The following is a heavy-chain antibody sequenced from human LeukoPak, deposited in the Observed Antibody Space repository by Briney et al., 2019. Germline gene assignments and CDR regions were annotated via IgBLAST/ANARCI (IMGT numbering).Heavy chain of an antibody. V-gene: IGHV3-9*01. Sequence: PGGSLRLSSAASGFTFDDYAMHWVRQAPGKGLEWVSGISWNSGSIGYADSVKGRFTISRDNAKNSLYLQMNSLRAEDTAFYYCAKGSRGTYYYYYMDVWGKGTTVTVSS. J-gene: IGHJ6*03. CDR2: ISWNSGSI. D-gene: IGHD5-24*01. CDR3: AKGSRGTYYYYYMDV. CDR1: GFTFDDYA.